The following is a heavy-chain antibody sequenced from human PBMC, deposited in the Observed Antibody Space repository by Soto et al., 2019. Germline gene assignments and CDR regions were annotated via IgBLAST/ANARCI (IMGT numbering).Heavy chain of an antibody. CDR1: GYTFTSYS. Sequence: ASVKVSCKASGYTFTSYSISWVRQAPGQGLEWMGWISAYNGNTNYAQKLQGRVTMTTDTSTSTAYMELRSLRSDDTDVYYCARDRSTGSGSYDGVYYYYYYGMDVWGQGTTVTVSS. J-gene: IGHJ6*02. CDR2: ISAYNGNT. V-gene: IGHV1-18*04. CDR3: ARDRSTGSGSYDGVYYYYYYGMDV. D-gene: IGHD1-26*01.